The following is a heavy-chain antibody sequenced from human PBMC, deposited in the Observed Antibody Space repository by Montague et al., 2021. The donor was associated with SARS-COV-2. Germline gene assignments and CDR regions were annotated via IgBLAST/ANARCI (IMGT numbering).Heavy chain of an antibody. V-gene: IGHV4-59*01. D-gene: IGHD5-24*01. Sequence: SETLSLTYAVSGGSINSYYWSWIRQPPGKGLEWIGYIYYSGSTIYNPSLKSRVTISIDTSKNQFSLKLNSVTAADTAVYYCAGLQGDGSLYGMDVWGQGTTVTVSS. J-gene: IGHJ6*02. CDR3: AGLQGDGSLYGMDV. CDR1: GGSINSYY. CDR2: IYYSGST.